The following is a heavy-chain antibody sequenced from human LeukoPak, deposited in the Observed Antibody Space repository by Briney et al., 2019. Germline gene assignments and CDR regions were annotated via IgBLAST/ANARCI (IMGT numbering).Heavy chain of an antibody. J-gene: IGHJ4*02. V-gene: IGHV1-18*01. D-gene: IGHD3-22*01. Sequence: ASVKVSCKASGYTFTSYGISWVRQAPGQGLEWMGWISAYNGNTNYAQKLQGRVTMTTDTSTSTAYMELRSLRSDEKAVYYCAAGPYYYDSSGYVFDYWGQGTLVTVSS. CDR2: ISAYNGNT. CDR3: AAGPYYYDSSGYVFDY. CDR1: GYTFTSYG.